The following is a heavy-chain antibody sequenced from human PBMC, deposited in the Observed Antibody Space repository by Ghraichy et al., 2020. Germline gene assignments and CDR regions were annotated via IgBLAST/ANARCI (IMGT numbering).Heavy chain of an antibody. J-gene: IGHJ6*02. V-gene: IGHV4-34*01. Sequence: SETLSLTCAVYGGSFSGYYWSWIRQPPGKGLEWIGEINHSGSTNYNPSLKSRVTISVDTSKNQFSLKLSSVTAADTAVYYCARGYNYDILTGYYFYYYYGMDVWGQGTTVTVSS. CDR3: ARGYNYDILTGYYFYYYYGMDV. D-gene: IGHD3-9*01. CDR2: INHSGST. CDR1: GGSFSGYY.